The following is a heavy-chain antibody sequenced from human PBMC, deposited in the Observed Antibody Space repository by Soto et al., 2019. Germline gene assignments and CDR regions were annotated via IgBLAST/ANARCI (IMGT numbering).Heavy chain of an antibody. J-gene: IGHJ4*02. CDR3: ASNSYGYTFYDY. V-gene: IGHV4-30-4*01. CDR1: GGSISSGDYY. Sequence: QVQLQESGPGLVKPSQTLSLTCTVSGGSISSGDYYWSWIRQPPGKGLEWIGYICYSGSTYYNPSPKSRATISVDPSKIQFALKLSSVTAADTAVYYCASNSYGYTFYDYRGQGTLVTVSS. CDR2: ICYSGST. D-gene: IGHD5-18*01.